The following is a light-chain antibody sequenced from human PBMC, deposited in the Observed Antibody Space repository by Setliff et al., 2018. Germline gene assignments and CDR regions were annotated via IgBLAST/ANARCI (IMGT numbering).Light chain of an antibody. V-gene: IGLV2-14*01. Sequence: QSVLTQPASVSGSPGQSITISCTGSSSDVGGYNHVSWYQQHPGKAPKLMIYDVGKRPSGVSNRFSGSKSGNTASLTISGLQAEDEADYYCSSYTGSNSHAFGTGTKVTVL. CDR1: SSDVGGYNH. CDR3: SSYTGSNSHA. CDR2: DVG. J-gene: IGLJ1*01.